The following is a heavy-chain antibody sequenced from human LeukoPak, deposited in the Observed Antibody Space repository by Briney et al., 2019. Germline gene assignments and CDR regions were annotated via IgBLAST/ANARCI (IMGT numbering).Heavy chain of an antibody. Sequence: PSQTLSLTCSVSDGSVSSADFYWSWIRQHPGKGLEWIGHIHYSGRTYYNPSLKRRVAISLDTSKNQFSLKLGSVTAADTAVYYCARDRYSGYDWDFYYYGMDVWGKGTTVTVSS. CDR2: IHYSGRT. V-gene: IGHV4-31*03. D-gene: IGHD5-12*01. CDR1: DGSVSSADFY. J-gene: IGHJ6*04. CDR3: ARDRYSGYDWDFYYYGMDV.